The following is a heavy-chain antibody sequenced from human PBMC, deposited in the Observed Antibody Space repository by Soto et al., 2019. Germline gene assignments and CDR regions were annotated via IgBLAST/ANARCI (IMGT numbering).Heavy chain of an antibody. CDR3: ARGAQYYYDSSGYWSPYYFDY. CDR1: GYTFTGYY. V-gene: IGHV1-2*04. Sequence: GASVKVSCKASGYTFTGYYMHWVRQAPGQGLEWMGWINPNSGGTNYAQKFQGWVTMTRDTSISTAYMELSRLRSEDTAVYYCARGAQYYYDSSGYWSPYYFDYWGQGTLVTVSS. J-gene: IGHJ4*02. D-gene: IGHD3-22*01. CDR2: INPNSGGT.